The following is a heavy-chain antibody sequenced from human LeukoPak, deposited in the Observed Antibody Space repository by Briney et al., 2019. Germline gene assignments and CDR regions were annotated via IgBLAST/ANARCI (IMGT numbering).Heavy chain of an antibody. CDR2: THYTGST. CDR1: GGSISSYY. Sequence: SETLSLTCTVSGGSISSYYGSWIRQSPGKGLECIGYTHYTGSTNYNPSLKSRGTISVETSKNQFSLKLKSVTAADPAVYYCARGGYYGSGNDFRFDPWGQGTLDTVSS. J-gene: IGHJ5*02. CDR3: ARGGYYGSGNDFRFDP. D-gene: IGHD3-10*01. V-gene: IGHV4-59*01.